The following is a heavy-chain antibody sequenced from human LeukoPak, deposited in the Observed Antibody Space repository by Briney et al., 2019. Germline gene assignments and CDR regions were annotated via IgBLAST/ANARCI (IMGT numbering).Heavy chain of an antibody. Sequence: PGGSLRLSWAASGFTFSRYWMHLVRQAPGRGLVWISRINPEETTTSYADSVRGRFTISRDNAKNTLYLEMNSLRTEDTAVYYCARGGLEPVDYWGQGSLVTVSS. D-gene: IGHD1-14*01. V-gene: IGHV3-74*01. CDR2: INPEETTT. CDR3: ARGGLEPVDY. CDR1: GFTFSRYW. J-gene: IGHJ4*02.